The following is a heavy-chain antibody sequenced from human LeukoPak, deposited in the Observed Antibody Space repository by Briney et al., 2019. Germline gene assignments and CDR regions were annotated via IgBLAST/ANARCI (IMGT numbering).Heavy chain of an antibody. Sequence: PGTSLRLSCAVSGFTFSNYGMHWVRQASGKGLEWVAIIWYDGNNKYYADSLEGRFTISRDNSKNMLYLQMNSLKVEDTAVYYCASGLVTGVYDFWGQGTLVTVSS. CDR3: ASGLVTGVYDF. J-gene: IGHJ4*02. CDR1: GFTFSNYG. V-gene: IGHV3-33*01. CDR2: IWYDGNNK. D-gene: IGHD2-21*02.